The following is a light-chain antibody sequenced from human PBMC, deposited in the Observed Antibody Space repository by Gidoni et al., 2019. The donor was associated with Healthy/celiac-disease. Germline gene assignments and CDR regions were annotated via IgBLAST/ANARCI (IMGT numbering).Light chain of an antibody. V-gene: IGLV3-1*01. CDR1: KSGDKY. Sequence: SYELTQPPSVSVSPGQTASITCPGDKSGDKYACWYQQKPGQSPVLVIYQDSKRPSGIPARFSGSNSGNTATLTISGTQAMDEADYYCQAWDSSTVVFGGGTKLTVL. CDR3: QAWDSSTVV. CDR2: QDS. J-gene: IGLJ2*01.